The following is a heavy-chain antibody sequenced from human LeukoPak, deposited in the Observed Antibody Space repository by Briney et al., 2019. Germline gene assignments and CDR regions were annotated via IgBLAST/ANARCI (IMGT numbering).Heavy chain of an antibody. CDR2: ISGSGVNT. V-gene: IGHV3-23*01. CDR3: AKAFGRATYDF. D-gene: IGHD1-26*01. Sequence: GGSLRLSCAASGFTFSSHTMGWVRQAPGKGLEWVSGISGSGVNTYYADSVKGRFTISRYNSKNTLYLQMDSLRAEDKAVYYCAKAFGRATYDFWGQGILVTVSS. J-gene: IGHJ4*02. CDR1: GFTFSSHT.